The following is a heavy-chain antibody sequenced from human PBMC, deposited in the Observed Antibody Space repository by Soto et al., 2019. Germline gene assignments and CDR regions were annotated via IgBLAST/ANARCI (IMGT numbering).Heavy chain of an antibody. CDR3: ARDIRSSYGGGNYAWFDP. J-gene: IGHJ5*02. Sequence: LRLSCAASGFTFSRSAMGWVRQAPGKGLEWVSSISSSGRDTYYPDTVRGRFTVSRDNSKSTLYLEMNRLSAEDTALYFCARDIRSSYGGGNYAWFDPWGQGTQVTVFS. CDR1: GFTFSRSA. V-gene: IGHV3-23*01. CDR2: ISSSGRDT. D-gene: IGHD3-16*01.